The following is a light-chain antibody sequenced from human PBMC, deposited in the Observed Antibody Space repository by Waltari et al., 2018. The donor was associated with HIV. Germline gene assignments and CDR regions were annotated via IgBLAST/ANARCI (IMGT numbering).Light chain of an antibody. Sequence: QYALTQPPPASGSPGQSVNMSCTGATSDLNDDNFISWSQQYSGKAPKLIIFDVTTRPSGDPDRFSGSRSGNTASLIVSGLQAEDEAVYFCSSFAGSNKLFGGGTKLTVL. CDR1: TSDLNDDNF. CDR3: SSFAGSNKL. J-gene: IGLJ2*01. CDR2: DVT. V-gene: IGLV2-8*01.